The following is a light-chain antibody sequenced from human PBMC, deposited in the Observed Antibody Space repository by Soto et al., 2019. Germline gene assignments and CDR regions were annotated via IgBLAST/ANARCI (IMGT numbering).Light chain of an antibody. J-gene: IGKJ3*01. CDR1: QSVRSTF. V-gene: IGKV3-20*01. Sequence: VLTQSPGTLSLSPGERATLSCRASQSVRSTFLAWYQQKPGQAPSLVIYGASTRATGIPDRFSGSGSGTDFTLTISRVEPEDVAVYYCQHHGILELTFGAGNKVDIK. CDR2: GAS. CDR3: QHHGILELT.